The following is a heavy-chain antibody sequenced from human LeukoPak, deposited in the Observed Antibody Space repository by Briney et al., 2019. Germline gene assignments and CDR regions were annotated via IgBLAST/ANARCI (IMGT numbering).Heavy chain of an antibody. CDR2: IWYDGSNK. CDR3: AKDFTYYGSGSYYDYYFDY. Sequence: GGSLRLSCAASGFTFSSYGMHWVRQAPGKGLEWVAVIWYDGSNKYYADSVKGRFTISRDSSKNTLYLQMNSLRAEDTAVYYCAKDFTYYGSGSYYDYYFDYWGQGTLVTVSS. D-gene: IGHD3-10*01. V-gene: IGHV3-33*06. J-gene: IGHJ4*02. CDR1: GFTFSSYG.